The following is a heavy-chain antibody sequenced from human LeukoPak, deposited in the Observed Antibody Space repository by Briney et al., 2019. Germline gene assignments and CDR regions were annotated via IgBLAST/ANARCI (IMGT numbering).Heavy chain of an antibody. CDR3: ARGPSCTSASCYVIGALDI. CDR2: ISASANST. Sequence: GGSLTLSCAASGFTFDIYAMTWVHQAPGKGPDWVSGISASANSTYYADSVKGRFITSRDNSKNTLYLQMNSLRVDDMAVYYCARGPSCTSASCYVIGALDIWGLGTTVTVSS. D-gene: IGHD2-2*01. V-gene: IGHV3-23*01. CDR1: GFTFDIYA. J-gene: IGHJ3*02.